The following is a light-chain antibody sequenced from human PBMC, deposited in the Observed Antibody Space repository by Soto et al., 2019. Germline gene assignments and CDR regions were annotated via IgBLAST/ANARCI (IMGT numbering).Light chain of an antibody. V-gene: IGKV3-15*01. Sequence: EIVLTQSPATLSVSPGERATLSCLASQSVSSNLAWYQQKPGQAPSLLIYGASTRATGTPARFSGSGSGTEFTLTISSLQSEDFAVYYCQQYSNWPLTFGGGTKVDI. J-gene: IGKJ4*01. CDR1: QSVSSN. CDR2: GAS. CDR3: QQYSNWPLT.